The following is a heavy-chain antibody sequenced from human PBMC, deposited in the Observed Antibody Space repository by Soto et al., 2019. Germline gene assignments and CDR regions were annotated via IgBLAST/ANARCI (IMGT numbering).Heavy chain of an antibody. CDR3: ATDLGSSSNYYYYGMDV. CDR1: GFTFDDYA. J-gene: IGHJ6*02. Sequence: EVQLVESGGGLVQPGRSLRLSCAASGFTFDDYAMHWVRQAPGKGLEWVSGISWNSGSIGYADSVKGRFTISRDNAKNSLYLQMNSLRAEDTALYYCATDLGSSSNYYYYGMDVWGQGTTVTVSS. CDR2: ISWNSGSI. D-gene: IGHD6-6*01. V-gene: IGHV3-9*01.